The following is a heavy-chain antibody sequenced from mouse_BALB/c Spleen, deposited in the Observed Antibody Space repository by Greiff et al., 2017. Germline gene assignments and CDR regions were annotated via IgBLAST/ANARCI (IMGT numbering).Heavy chain of an antibody. V-gene: IGHV2-6-7*01. CDR1: GFSLTGYG. J-gene: IGHJ1*01. CDR2: IWGDGST. Sequence: QVQLQQSGPGLVAPSQSLSITCTVSGFSLTGYGVHWVRQPPGKGLEWLGMIWGDGSTDYNSALKSSLSISKNNSDSQVFLKMNSLQTDDTARYYCARDYYGYPCWYVDVGGAGTTVTGSS. CDR3: ARDYYGYPCWYVDV. D-gene: IGHD1-2*01.